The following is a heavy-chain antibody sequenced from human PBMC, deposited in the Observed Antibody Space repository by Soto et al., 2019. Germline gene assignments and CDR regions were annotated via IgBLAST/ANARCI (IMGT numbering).Heavy chain of an antibody. Sequence: EVQLLASGGGLVQPGGSLRLSCAASGFTFGNYGMSWVRQAPGKGLEWVSAISSSGDSTYYTDSVTGRFTISRDNSKSTLHLQMDSLRAEDTDLYYCAKDYASSWYSGQGTLVTVSS. CDR2: ISSSGDST. D-gene: IGHD6-13*01. V-gene: IGHV3-23*01. CDR1: GFTFGNYG. CDR3: AKDYASSWY. J-gene: IGHJ4*02.